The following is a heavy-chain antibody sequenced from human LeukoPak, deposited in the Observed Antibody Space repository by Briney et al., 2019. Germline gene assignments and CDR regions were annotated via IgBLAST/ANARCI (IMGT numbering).Heavy chain of an antibody. V-gene: IGHV3-11*01. D-gene: IGHD3-3*01. CDR2: ISSSGSTI. J-gene: IGHJ4*02. Sequence: PGGSLRLSCAASGFTFSDYYMSWIRQAPGKGLEWVSYISSSGSTIYYADSVKGRFTISRDNAKNSLYLQMNSLRAEDTAVYYCACTTIFGVADFDYWGQGTLVTVSS. CDR1: GFTFSDYY. CDR3: ACTTIFGVADFDY.